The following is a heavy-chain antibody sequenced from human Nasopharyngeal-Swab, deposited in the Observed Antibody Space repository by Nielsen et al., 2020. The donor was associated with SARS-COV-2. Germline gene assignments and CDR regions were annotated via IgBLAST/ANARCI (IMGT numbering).Heavy chain of an antibody. CDR1: GYTFTSYG. Sequence: ASVKVSCKASGYTFTSYGISWVRQAPGQGLEWMGWISAYNGNTNYAQKLQGRVTMTTDTSTSTAYMELRSLISADTAVYYCARDDSSNSDFWSGYYTSFDYWGQGTLVTVSS. CDR3: ARDDSSNSDFWSGYYTSFDY. V-gene: IGHV1-18*01. CDR2: ISAYNGNT. D-gene: IGHD3-3*01. J-gene: IGHJ4*02.